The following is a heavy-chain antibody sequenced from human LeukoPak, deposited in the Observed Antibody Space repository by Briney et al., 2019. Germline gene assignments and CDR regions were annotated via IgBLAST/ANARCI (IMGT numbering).Heavy chain of an antibody. CDR2: IYYSGST. Sequence: SETLSLTCTVSGGSISSYYWSWLRQPPGKGLEWIGYIYYSGSTNYNPSLKSRVTISVDTSKNQFSLKLSSVTAADTAVYYCASRSFSYWGQGTLVTVSS. V-gene: IGHV4-59*01. D-gene: IGHD1-26*01. J-gene: IGHJ4*02. CDR3: ASRSFSY. CDR1: GGSISSYY.